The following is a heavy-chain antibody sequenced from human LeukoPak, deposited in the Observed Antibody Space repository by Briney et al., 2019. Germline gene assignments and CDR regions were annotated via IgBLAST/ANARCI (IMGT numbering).Heavy chain of an antibody. J-gene: IGHJ6*02. Sequence: SETLSLTCAVYGGSFSGYYWSWIRQPPGKGLEWIGEINHSGSTNYNPSLKSRVTISVDTSKNQFSLKLSSVTAADTAVYYCASIPIVVVVAAEFYGMDVWGQGPRSPSP. D-gene: IGHD2-15*01. CDR1: GGSFSGYY. CDR2: INHSGST. CDR3: ASIPIVVVVAAEFYGMDV. V-gene: IGHV4-34*01.